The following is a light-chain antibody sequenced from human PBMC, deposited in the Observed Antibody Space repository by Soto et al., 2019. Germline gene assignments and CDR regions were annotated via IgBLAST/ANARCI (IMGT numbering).Light chain of an antibody. J-gene: IGKJ3*01. CDR2: AAS. CDR3: XKYDSDPFT. Sequence: DIQMTQSPSSLSASVGDRVTITCRASQGISNYLAWYQQKPGKVPKLLIHAASTLQSGVPSRFXXXXXGXXXXXXXXXXXPXDVATYYXXKYDSDPFTFGPGTKVAIK. V-gene: IGKV1-27*01. CDR1: QGISNY.